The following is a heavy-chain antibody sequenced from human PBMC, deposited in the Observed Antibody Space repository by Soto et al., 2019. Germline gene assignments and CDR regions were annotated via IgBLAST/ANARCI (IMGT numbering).Heavy chain of an antibody. Sequence: PSETLSLTCSVSGGSISSGYYYWSWIRQPPGKGLEWIGNIYYSGNTYYNPSLKSRLIISIDKSKNQLSPKVGSVTAADTAEYYCASSSLSGMDVWGQGTTVT. CDR2: IYYSGNT. D-gene: IGHD2-2*01. J-gene: IGHJ6*01. CDR1: GGSISSGYYY. V-gene: IGHV4-30-4*01. CDR3: ASSSLSGMDV.